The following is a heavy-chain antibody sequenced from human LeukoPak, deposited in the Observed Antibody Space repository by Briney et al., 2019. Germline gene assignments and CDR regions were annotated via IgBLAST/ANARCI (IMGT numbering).Heavy chain of an antibody. Sequence: GGSLRLSCAASGFTFSSYGMHWVRQAPGKGLEWVAVISYDGSNKYYADSVKGRFTISRDNSKNTLYLQMNSLRAEDTAVYYCARGGYHAYYLDYWGQGSLVTVSS. D-gene: IGHD5-18*01. V-gene: IGHV3-30*03. CDR2: ISYDGSNK. CDR1: GFTFSSYG. J-gene: IGHJ4*02. CDR3: ARGGYHAYYLDY.